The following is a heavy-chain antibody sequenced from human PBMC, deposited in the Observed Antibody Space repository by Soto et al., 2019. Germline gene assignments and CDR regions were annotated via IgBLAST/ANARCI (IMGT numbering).Heavy chain of an antibody. J-gene: IGHJ6*02. CDR1: GYTFTSYG. CDR2: ISAYNGNT. Sequence: QVQLVQSGAEVKKPGASVKVSCKASGYTFTSYGISWVRQAPGQGLEWMGWISAYNGNTNYAQKLQGRVTMTTDTSTSTAYMERRSLRSDDTAVYYCARDQVAAAAGRINGMDVWGQGTTVTVSS. CDR3: ARDQVAAAAGRINGMDV. V-gene: IGHV1-18*01. D-gene: IGHD6-13*01.